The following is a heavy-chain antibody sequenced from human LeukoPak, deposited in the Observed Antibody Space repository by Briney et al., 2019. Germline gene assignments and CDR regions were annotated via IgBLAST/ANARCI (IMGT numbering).Heavy chain of an antibody. CDR1: GFTFNNYA. D-gene: IGHD6-6*01. CDR3: AKVMYTSSSYYYYAMDV. CDR2: ISNGGGST. V-gene: IGHV3-23*01. Sequence: PGGALRLSCAASGFTFNNYAMNWVRQAPGKGLEWVSTISNGGGSTSYADSVKGRFTISRDNSKNTLYLQMNSLRAEDTAVYYCAKVMYTSSSYYYYAMDVWGQGTTVTVSS. J-gene: IGHJ6*02.